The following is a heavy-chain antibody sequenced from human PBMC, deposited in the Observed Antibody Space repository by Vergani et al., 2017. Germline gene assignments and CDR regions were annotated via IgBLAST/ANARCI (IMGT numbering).Heavy chain of an antibody. CDR2: INHSGST. Sequence: QVQLQQWGAGLLKPSETLSLTCAVYGGSFSGYYWSWIRQPPGKGLEWIGEINHSGSTNYNPSLKSRVPISVDTSKNQFSLKLRSVTAADTAVYYCARGRLYYYDSSGYYPAPWSYWGQGTLVTVSS. CDR1: GGSFSGYY. CDR3: ARGRLYYYDSSGYYPAPWSY. V-gene: IGHV4-34*01. D-gene: IGHD3-22*01. J-gene: IGHJ4*02.